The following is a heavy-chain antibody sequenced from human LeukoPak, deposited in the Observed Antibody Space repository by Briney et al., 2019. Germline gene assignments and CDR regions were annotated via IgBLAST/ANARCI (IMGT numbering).Heavy chain of an antibody. Sequence: SQTLSLTCTVSGGSISSGGYYWSWIRQHPGKGLEWIGYIYYSGSTYYNPSLKSRVTISVDTSKNQFSLKLSSVTAADTAMYYCARVGLWDSYYYGMDVWGQGTTVTVSS. CDR1: GGSISSGGYY. CDR3: ARVGLWDSYYYGMDV. J-gene: IGHJ6*02. D-gene: IGHD3-16*01. V-gene: IGHV4-31*03. CDR2: IYYSGST.